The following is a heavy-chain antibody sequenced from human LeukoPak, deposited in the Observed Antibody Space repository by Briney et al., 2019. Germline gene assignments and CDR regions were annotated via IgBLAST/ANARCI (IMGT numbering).Heavy chain of an antibody. Sequence: PGGSLRLSCAASGFTFSRYAMHWVRQAPGKGLEWVAVISYDGSNKYYADSVKGRFTISRDNSKNTLYLQMNSLRGEDTAVYYCARDGSQQLVIGYYFDYWGQGTLVTVSS. D-gene: IGHD6-13*01. CDR3: ARDGSQQLVIGYYFDY. CDR1: GFTFSRYA. V-gene: IGHV3-30-3*01. J-gene: IGHJ4*02. CDR2: ISYDGSNK.